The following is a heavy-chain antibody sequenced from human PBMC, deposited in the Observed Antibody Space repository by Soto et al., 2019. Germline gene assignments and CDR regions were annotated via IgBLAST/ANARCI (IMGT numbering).Heavy chain of an antibody. V-gene: IGHV4-59*01. CDR3: ARDYHGGYYYYYGMDV. Sequence: SETLSLTCTVPGGSISSYYWSWIRQPPGKGLEWIGYIYYSGSTNYNPSLKSRVTISVDTSKNQFSLKLSSVTAADTAVYYCARDYHGGYYYYYGMDVWGQGTTVTVSS. CDR2: IYYSGST. J-gene: IGHJ6*02. CDR1: GGSISSYY. D-gene: IGHD3-16*01.